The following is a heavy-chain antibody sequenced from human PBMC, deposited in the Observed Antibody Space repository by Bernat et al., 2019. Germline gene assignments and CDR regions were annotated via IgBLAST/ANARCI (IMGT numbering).Heavy chain of an antibody. Sequence: HLQLQESCPGLVKPSETLSLTCTVSGGSISSSSYYWGWIRQPPGKGLAWIGSIYYSGSTYYNPSLKSRVTISVDTSKNQFSLKLSSVTAADTAVYYCARHAGPPYYYYYYMDVWGKGTTVTVSS. CDR3: ARHAGPPYYYYYYMDV. CDR1: GGSISSSSYY. J-gene: IGHJ6*03. CDR2: IYYSGST. V-gene: IGHV4-39*01.